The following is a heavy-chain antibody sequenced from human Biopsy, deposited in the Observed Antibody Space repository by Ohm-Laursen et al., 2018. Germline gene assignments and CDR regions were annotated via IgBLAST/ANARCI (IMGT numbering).Heavy chain of an antibody. CDR2: ISETSSHI. D-gene: IGHD6-6*01. V-gene: IGHV3-21*01. CDR1: GFSVSSYD. J-gene: IGHJ6*02. CDR3: ARDSSRRAREGGMDV. Sequence: GSLRLSCTASGFSVSSYDMNWVRQAPGKGLEWISYISETSSHIYDADSVRGRFTVARDIAKNSLYLQLNSLRAEDTAVYYCARDSSRRAREGGMDVWGQGTTVTVSS.